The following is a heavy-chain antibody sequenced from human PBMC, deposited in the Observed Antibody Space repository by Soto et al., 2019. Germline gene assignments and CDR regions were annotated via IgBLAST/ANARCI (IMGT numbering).Heavy chain of an antibody. J-gene: IGHJ5*02. D-gene: IGHD3-3*01. Sequence: SETLSLTCAVYGGSFSCYYWSWIRPPPGKGLEWIGEINHSGSTNYNPSLKSRVTISVDTSKNQFSLKLSSVTAADTAVYYCARGRGYDFWSGYFTDNWFDPWGQGTLVTVSA. CDR3: ARGRGYDFWSGYFTDNWFDP. V-gene: IGHV4-34*01. CDR1: GGSFSCYY. CDR2: INHSGST.